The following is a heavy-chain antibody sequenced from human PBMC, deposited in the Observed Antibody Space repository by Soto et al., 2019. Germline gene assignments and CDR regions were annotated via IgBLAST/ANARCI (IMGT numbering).Heavy chain of an antibody. CDR1: GFTFSSYA. Sequence: GGSLRLSCAASGFTFSSYAMHWVRQAPGKGLEWVAVISYDGSNKYYADSVKGRFTISRDNSKNTLYLQMNSLRAEDTAVYYCARVHYYDSSGYYWWYYGMDVWGQGTTVTVSS. CDR3: ARVHYYDSSGYYWWYYGMDV. D-gene: IGHD3-22*01. CDR2: ISYDGSNK. J-gene: IGHJ6*02. V-gene: IGHV3-30-3*01.